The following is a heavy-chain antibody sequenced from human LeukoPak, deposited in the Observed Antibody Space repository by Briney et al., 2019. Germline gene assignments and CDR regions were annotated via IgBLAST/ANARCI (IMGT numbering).Heavy chain of an antibody. CDR3: TRGGFYGSFDS. CDR2: VNGPGGDT. Sequence: GSLRLSCAASGFTFSSYWMQWVRQAPGKGLGWVSHVNGPGGDTTYADPVKGRFTVSRDNAKNTLYLQMNSLRAEDTAVYYCTRGGFYGSFDSWGQGTLVTVSS. D-gene: IGHD3-16*01. V-gene: IGHV3-74*01. J-gene: IGHJ4*02. CDR1: GFTFSSYW.